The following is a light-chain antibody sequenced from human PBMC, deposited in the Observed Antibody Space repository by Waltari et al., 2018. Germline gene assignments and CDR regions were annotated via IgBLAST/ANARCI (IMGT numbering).Light chain of an antibody. J-gene: IGKJ1*01. CDR1: QEVLYRSNNKDD. Sequence: QEVLYRSNNKDDLAWYQQKPGQPPKLLIRWAATRESGVPDRFSGSGSGTDFTLTISSLQAEDVAVYYCQQYYRSRTFGQGTRVEIK. CDR2: WAA. V-gene: IGKV4-1*01. CDR3: QQYYRSRT.